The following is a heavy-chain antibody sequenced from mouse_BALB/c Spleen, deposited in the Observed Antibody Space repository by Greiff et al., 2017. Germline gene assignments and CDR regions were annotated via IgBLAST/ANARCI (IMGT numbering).Heavy chain of an antibody. CDR2: ISSGSSTI. CDR3: ARSTSAAMDY. J-gene: IGHJ4*01. V-gene: IGHV5-17*02. CDR1: GFTFSSFG. Sequence: EVKLEESGGGLVQPGGSRKLSCAASGFTFSSFGMHWVRQAPEKGLEWVAYISSGSSTIYYADTVKGRFTISRDNPKNTLFLQMTSLRSEDTAMYYCARSTSAAMDYWGQGTSVTVSS.